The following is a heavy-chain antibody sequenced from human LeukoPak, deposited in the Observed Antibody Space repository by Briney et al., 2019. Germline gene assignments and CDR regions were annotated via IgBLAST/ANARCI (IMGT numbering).Heavy chain of an antibody. V-gene: IGHV3-30*18. Sequence: PGRSLRLSCAASGFTFSTYGMHWVRQAPGKGLEWVAVISYDGSNKYYADSVKGRFTISRDDSKNTLYLQMNSLRAEDTAVYYCAKEQSSPGFFDYWGQGTLVTVSS. J-gene: IGHJ4*02. CDR2: ISYDGSNK. CDR3: AKEQSSPGFFDY. D-gene: IGHD6-13*01. CDR1: GFTFSTYG.